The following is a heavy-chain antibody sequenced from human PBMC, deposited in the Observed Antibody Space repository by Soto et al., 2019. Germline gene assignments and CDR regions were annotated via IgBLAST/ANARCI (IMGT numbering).Heavy chain of an antibody. D-gene: IGHD2-8*01. V-gene: IGHV1-8*01. CDR3: ARERGYCTNGVCSNWFDP. J-gene: IGHJ5*02. Sequence: QVRLVQSGAEVKKPGASVKVSCKASGYTFTSYDINWVRQATGQGLEWMGWMNPNSGNTGYAQKFQGRVTMTRNTSISTAYMELSSLRSEDTAVYYCARERGYCTNGVCSNWFDPWGQGTLVTVSS. CDR1: GYTFTSYD. CDR2: MNPNSGNT.